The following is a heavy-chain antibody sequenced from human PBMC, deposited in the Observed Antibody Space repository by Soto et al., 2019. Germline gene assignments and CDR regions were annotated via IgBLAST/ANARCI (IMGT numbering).Heavy chain of an antibody. J-gene: IGHJ6*02. V-gene: IGHV3-33*08. CDR3: ARVAEGTSGLPTRYYYGMDV. Sequence: GSLRLSCAAAGFTFSTYGIHLVRQAQGKGLEWVAVIWYDGSNKYCADSVKGRFPISRDNSKNTLYLQMNSLRAEDTAVYYCARVAEGTSGLPTRYYYGMDVWGQGTTVTVSS. CDR1: GFTFSTYG. CDR2: IWYDGSNK. D-gene: IGHD3-10*01.